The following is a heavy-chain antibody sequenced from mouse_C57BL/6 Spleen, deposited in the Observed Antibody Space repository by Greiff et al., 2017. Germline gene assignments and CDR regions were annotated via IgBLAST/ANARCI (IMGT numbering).Heavy chain of an antibody. CDR1: GYTFTDYN. Sequence: VQLQQSGPELVKPGASVKIPCKASGYTFTDYNMDWVKQSHGKSLEWIGDINPNNGGTIYNQKFKGKATLTVDKSSSTAYMELRSLTSEDTAVYYCARSPGLYYGSSFAYWGQGTLVTVSA. J-gene: IGHJ3*01. V-gene: IGHV1-18*01. CDR3: ARSPGLYYGSSFAY. CDR2: INPNNGGT. D-gene: IGHD1-1*01.